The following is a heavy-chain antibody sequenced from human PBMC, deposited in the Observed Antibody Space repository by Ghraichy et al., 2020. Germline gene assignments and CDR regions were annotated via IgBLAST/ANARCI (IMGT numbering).Heavy chain of an antibody. Sequence: ASVKVSCKASGYTFTSYGISWVRQAPGQGLEWMGWISAYNGNTNYAQKLQGRVTMTTDTSTSTAYMELRSLRSDDTAVYYCARAVPVSGWPKYYYYYGMDVWGQGTTVTVSS. CDR1: GYTFTSYG. CDR3: ARAVPVSGWPKYYYYYGMDV. V-gene: IGHV1-18*01. D-gene: IGHD6-19*01. J-gene: IGHJ6*02. CDR2: ISAYNGNT.